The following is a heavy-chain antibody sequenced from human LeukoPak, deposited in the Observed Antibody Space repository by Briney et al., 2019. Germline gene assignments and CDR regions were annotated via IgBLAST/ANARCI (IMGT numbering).Heavy chain of an antibody. V-gene: IGHV3-30*02. CDR1: GFTFSTYS. Sequence: GGSLRLSCAASGFTFSTYSMNWVRQAPGKGLEWVAFIRYDGSNKYYADSVKGRFTISRDNSKNTLYLQMNSLRAEDTAVYYCAKDLVANYYGSGSYHYWGQGTLVTVSS. D-gene: IGHD3-10*01. CDR3: AKDLVANYYGSGSYHY. J-gene: IGHJ4*02. CDR2: IRYDGSNK.